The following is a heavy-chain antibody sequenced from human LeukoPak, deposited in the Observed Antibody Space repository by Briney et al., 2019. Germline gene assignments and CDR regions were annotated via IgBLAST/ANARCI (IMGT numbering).Heavy chain of an antibody. D-gene: IGHD2-2*01. CDR1: GFSFSSYA. J-gene: IGHJ6*02. CDR2: ISGSGGGT. CDR3: AKEDWGCSSIGRYKYYYSLDV. Sequence: GGSLRLSCAASGFSFSSYAMSWVRQAPGKGLEWVSGISGSGGGTYNGDSVKGRFTISRDNSKNTLYLQMNNLRAEDTAVYYCAKEDWGCSSIGRYKYYYSLDVWGQGTTVTVSS. V-gene: IGHV3-23*01.